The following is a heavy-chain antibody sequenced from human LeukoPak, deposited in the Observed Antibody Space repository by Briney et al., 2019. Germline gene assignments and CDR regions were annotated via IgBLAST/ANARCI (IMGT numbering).Heavy chain of an antibody. CDR3: ARDTGTYYYDSSGYYWVY. V-gene: IGHV3-30-3*01. CDR2: ISXDGSNK. D-gene: IGHD3-22*01. J-gene: IGHJ4*02. Sequence: ISXDGSNKYYADSVKARFTISRDNSKNTLYLQMNSLRAEDTAVYYCARDTGTYYYDSSGYYWVYWGQGTLVTVSS.